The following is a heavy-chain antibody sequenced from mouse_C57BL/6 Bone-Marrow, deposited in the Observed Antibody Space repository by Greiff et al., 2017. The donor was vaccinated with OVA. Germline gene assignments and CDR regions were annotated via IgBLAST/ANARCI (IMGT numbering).Heavy chain of an antibody. V-gene: IGHV5-9*01. Sequence: DVQLVESGGGLVKPGGSLKLSCAASGFTFSSYTMSWVRQTPEKRLEWVATISGGGGNTYYPDSVKGRFTISRDNAKNTLYLQMSSLRSEDTALYYCARHGYGNYGTRYFDVWGTGTTVTVSS. J-gene: IGHJ1*03. CDR3: ARHGYGNYGTRYFDV. CDR1: GFTFSSYT. D-gene: IGHD2-10*02. CDR2: ISGGGGNT.